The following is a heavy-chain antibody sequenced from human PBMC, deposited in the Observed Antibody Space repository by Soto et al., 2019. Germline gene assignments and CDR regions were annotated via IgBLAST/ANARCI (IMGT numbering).Heavy chain of an antibody. Sequence: EVQLVETGGGLIQPGGSLRLSCTVSGFSVTNSYINWVRQAPGKGLEWVSILYSSGTTYYADSVRARFTVSRDDSKNTRLLHMNSLRADETAVYYCARGWSKFSYNYPYYYAMDAWGQGTTVTVSS. J-gene: IGHJ6*02. D-gene: IGHD5-18*01. CDR3: ARGWSKFSYNYPYYYAMDA. V-gene: IGHV3-53*02. CDR2: LYSSGTT. CDR1: GFSVTNSY.